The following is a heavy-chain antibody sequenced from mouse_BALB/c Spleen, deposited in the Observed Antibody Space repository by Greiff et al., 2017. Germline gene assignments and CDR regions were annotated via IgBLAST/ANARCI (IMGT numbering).Heavy chain of an antibody. V-gene: IGHV5-17*02. D-gene: IGHD2-1*01. CDR3: ARNGNYVDYFDY. CDR1: GFTFSSFG. J-gene: IGHJ2*01. Sequence: EVMLVESGGGLVQPGGSRKLSCAASGFTFSSFGMHWVRQAPEKGLEWVAYISSGSSTIYFADTVKGRFTISRDNPKNTLFLQMTSLRSEDTAMDYCARNGNYVDYFDYWGQGTTLTVSS. CDR2: ISSGSSTI.